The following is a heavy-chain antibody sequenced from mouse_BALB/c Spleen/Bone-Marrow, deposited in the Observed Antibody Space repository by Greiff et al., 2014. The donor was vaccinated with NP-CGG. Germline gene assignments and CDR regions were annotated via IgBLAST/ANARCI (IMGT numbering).Heavy chain of an antibody. Sequence: VHLVESGAELAKPGASVKMSCKAFGYTFTNYWMHWVKQRPGQGLEWIGYINPSTGYTEYNQKFKDKATLTADKSSSTAYMQLSSLTSEDSAVYYCARIYYYGRDYWGQGTTLTVSS. CDR3: ARIYYYGRDY. V-gene: IGHV1-7*01. CDR2: INPSTGYT. D-gene: IGHD1-1*01. CDR1: GYTFTNYW. J-gene: IGHJ2*01.